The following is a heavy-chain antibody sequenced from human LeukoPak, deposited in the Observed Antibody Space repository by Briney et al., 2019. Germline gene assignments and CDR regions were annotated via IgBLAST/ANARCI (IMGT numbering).Heavy chain of an antibody. J-gene: IGHJ4*02. CDR2: IIPISGSA. V-gene: IGHV1-69*05. CDR1: GGTFSTYA. D-gene: IGHD2-15*01. CDR3: ATTMGYLDYCSGGTCYSMLD. Sequence: SVKVSCKASGGTFSTYAISWVRQAPGQGLEWMGGIIPISGSAKYTQKFQGRVTITTDESTNTAYMELRSLRSEDTAVYYCATTMGYLDYCSGGTCYSMLDWGQGTPVTVFS.